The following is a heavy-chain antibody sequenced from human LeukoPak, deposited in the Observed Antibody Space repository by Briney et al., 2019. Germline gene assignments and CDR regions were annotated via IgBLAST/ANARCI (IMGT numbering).Heavy chain of an antibody. V-gene: IGHV1-24*01. CDR3: ATADSSSWSEFDY. CDR1: GYTLTELS. D-gene: IGHD6-13*01. J-gene: IGHJ4*02. CDR2: FDPEDGET. Sequence: ASVKVSCKVSGYTLTELSMHWVRQAPGKGLEWMGGFDPEDGETIYAQKLQGRVTMTEDTSTDTAYMELSSLRSEDTAVYYCATADSSSWSEFDYWGQGTLVTVSS.